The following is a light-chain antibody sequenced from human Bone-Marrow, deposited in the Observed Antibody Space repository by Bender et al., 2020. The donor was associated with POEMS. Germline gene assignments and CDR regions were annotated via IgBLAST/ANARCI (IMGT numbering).Light chain of an antibody. J-gene: IGLJ3*02. Sequence: SYVLTQPPSVSVAPGKTARITCGGNNIGSKRVHWYQQKPGQAPVLVVYDDSDRPSGIPERFSGSKSGNTATLTISWVEAGDEADYYCQVWDNNSDHSWVFGGGTKLTVL. CDR1: NIGSKR. CDR3: QVWDNNSDHSWV. V-gene: IGLV3-21*03. CDR2: DDS.